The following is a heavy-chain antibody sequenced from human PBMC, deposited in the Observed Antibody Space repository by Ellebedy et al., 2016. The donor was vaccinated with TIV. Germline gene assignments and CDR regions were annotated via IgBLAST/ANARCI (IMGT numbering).Heavy chain of an antibody. Sequence: SETLSLTXTVSGGSISSGDYYWSWIRQPTGKGLEWIGYISYSGTTYYNPSLRSRITISVDTSRNQFSLKLSSVTAADTAVYYCARVRYSGNYYPYFDYWGQGTLVTVSS. V-gene: IGHV4-30-4*01. CDR2: ISYSGTT. D-gene: IGHD1-26*01. CDR3: ARVRYSGNYYPYFDY. CDR1: GGSISSGDYY. J-gene: IGHJ4*02.